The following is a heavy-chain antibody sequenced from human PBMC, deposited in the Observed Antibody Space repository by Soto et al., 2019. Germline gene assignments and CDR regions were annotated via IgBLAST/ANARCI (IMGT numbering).Heavy chain of an antibody. V-gene: IGHV2-5*02. J-gene: IGHJ4*02. CDR2: IYWDDDK. Sequence: SGPTLVNPTQTLTLTCTFSGFSLSTSDVGVGWIRQPPGKALEWLAIIYWDDDKRYSPSLKSRLTITKDTPKNQVVLTVTNMDPVDTATYYCAHSKYSRSSFDYWGQGTLVTVSS. D-gene: IGHD6-6*01. CDR1: GFSLSTSDVG. CDR3: AHSKYSRSSFDY.